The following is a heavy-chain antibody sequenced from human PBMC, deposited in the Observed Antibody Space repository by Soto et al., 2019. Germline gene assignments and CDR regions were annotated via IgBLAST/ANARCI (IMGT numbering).Heavy chain of an antibody. CDR1: GFTFSSYG. Sequence: GGSLRLSCAASGFTFSSYGMHWVRQAPGKGLEWVAVISYDGSNKYYADSVKGRFTISRDNSKNTLYLQMNSLRAEDTAVYYCAKNAFGGVIVKNFDYWGQGTLVTVSS. V-gene: IGHV3-30*18. J-gene: IGHJ4*02. CDR2: ISYDGSNK. D-gene: IGHD3-16*02. CDR3: AKNAFGGVIVKNFDY.